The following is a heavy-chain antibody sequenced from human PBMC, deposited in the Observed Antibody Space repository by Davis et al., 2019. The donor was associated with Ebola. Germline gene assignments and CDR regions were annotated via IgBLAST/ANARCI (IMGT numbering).Heavy chain of an antibody. J-gene: IGHJ3*02. D-gene: IGHD6-19*01. CDR2: INHSGST. V-gene: IGHV4-34*01. CDR1: GGSFSGYY. CDR3: AREDSSGWYRGDAFDI. Sequence: SQTLSLTCAVYGGSFSGYYWSWIRQPPGKGLEWIGEINHSGSTNYNPSLKSRVTISVDKSKNQFSLKLSSVTAADTAVYYCAREDSSGWYRGDAFDIWGQGTMVTVSS.